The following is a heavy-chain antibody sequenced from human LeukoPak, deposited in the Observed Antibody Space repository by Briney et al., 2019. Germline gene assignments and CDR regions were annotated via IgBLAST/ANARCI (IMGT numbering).Heavy chain of an antibody. D-gene: IGHD6-6*01. J-gene: IGHJ6*03. CDR2: IYYSGST. Sequence: PSETLSLTCTVSGGSISSSSYYWGWIRQPPGKGLEWIGSIYYSGSTYYNPSLKSRVTISVDTSKNQFSLKLSSVTAADTAVYYCARNPPSYSSSAGPHYYYYYYMDVWGKGTTVTVSS. CDR1: GGSISSSSYY. CDR3: ARNPPSYSSSAGPHYYYYYYMDV. V-gene: IGHV4-39*07.